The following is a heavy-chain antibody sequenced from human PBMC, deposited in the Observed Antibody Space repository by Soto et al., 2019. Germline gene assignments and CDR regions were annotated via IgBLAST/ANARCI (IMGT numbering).Heavy chain of an antibody. V-gene: IGHV1-2*04. Sequence: ASVKVSCKASGYTFTGYYMHWVRQAPGQGLEWMGWINPNSGGTNYAQKFQGWVTMTRDTSISTAYTELSRLRSDDTAVYYFARTTYYYDSSGPQTEYYFDYWGQGTLVTVSS. D-gene: IGHD3-22*01. CDR1: GYTFTGYY. J-gene: IGHJ4*02. CDR3: ARTTYYYDSSGPQTEYYFDY. CDR2: INPNSGGT.